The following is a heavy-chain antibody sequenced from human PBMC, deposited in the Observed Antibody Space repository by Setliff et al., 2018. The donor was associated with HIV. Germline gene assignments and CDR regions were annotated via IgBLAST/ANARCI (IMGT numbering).Heavy chain of an antibody. Sequence: GESLKISCAASTFPFSNYDIQWVRQAPGKGLEWVAFVSFEGGNKYYADSVKGRFTISRDISKNTVYLQMNSLRPEDTAVYFCVRGDVAFLVVLSPLAVWGQGTMVTVSS. CDR2: VSFEGGNK. CDR1: TFPFSNYD. D-gene: IGHD2-15*01. V-gene: IGHV3-30-3*01. CDR3: VRGDVAFLVVLSPLAV. J-gene: IGHJ3*01.